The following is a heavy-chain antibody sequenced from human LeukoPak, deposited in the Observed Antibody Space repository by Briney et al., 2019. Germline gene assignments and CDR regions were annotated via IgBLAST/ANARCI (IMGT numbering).Heavy chain of an antibody. Sequence: VASVNVFCKACGYIFTHYYIHWVRQAPGQGLEWMGWINPNSGGTNYAQKFQGRVTMTRGTSISTAYMELSSLSSDDTAVYYCARSLPMFRGLTSWDYWAQGTLVIVSS. V-gene: IGHV1-2*02. J-gene: IGHJ4*02. CDR2: INPNSGGT. CDR3: ARSLPMFRGLTSWDY. CDR1: GYIFTHYY. D-gene: IGHD3-10*01.